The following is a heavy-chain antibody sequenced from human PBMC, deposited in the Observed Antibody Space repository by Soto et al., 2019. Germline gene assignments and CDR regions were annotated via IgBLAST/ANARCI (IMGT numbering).Heavy chain of an antibody. CDR1: GYTFTSYA. D-gene: IGHD3-3*01. J-gene: IGHJ3*02. Sequence: ASVKVSCQASGYTFTSYAIHWVRQAPGQRLEWMGWIHSGNANPKYSLKFQGRVTITRETSAWTAYMELSSLRSEDTAVYYCARDMKYYDCWSGSLRAFDIWGQGTMVTVSS. CDR3: ARDMKYYDCWSGSLRAFDI. V-gene: IGHV1-3*01. CDR2: IHSGNANP.